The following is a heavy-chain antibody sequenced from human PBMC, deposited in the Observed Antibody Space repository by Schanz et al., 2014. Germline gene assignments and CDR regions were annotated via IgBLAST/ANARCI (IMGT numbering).Heavy chain of an antibody. CDR1: GLIFSTYT. D-gene: IGHD3-22*01. CDR3: ARGREVVAKSFDV. CDR2: ISSSSSTI. V-gene: IGHV3-48*01. Sequence: EVQLVESGGGLVRPGGSLRLSCTTSGLIFSTYTLNWVRQAPGKGLEWVSYISSSSSTIYYADSVKGRFTISRDNAKNSLYLQMNSLRAEDTGVYYCARGREVVAKSFDVWGQGTMXTVSS. J-gene: IGHJ3*01.